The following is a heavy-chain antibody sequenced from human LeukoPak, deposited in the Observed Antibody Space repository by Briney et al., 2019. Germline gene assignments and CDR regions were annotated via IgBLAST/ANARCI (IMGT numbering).Heavy chain of an antibody. CDR1: GYSFTDYY. D-gene: IGHD3-3*01. V-gene: IGHV1-2*02. Sequence: GASVKVSCKTSGYSFTDYYMHWVRQAPGKGLEWMGWINPNSGGTNYAQKFQGRVTMTRDTSISTAYMELSRLRSDDTAVYYCKIWSGYLPLEAFDIRGQGTMVTVSS. CDR2: INPNSGGT. CDR3: KIWSGYLPLEAFDI. J-gene: IGHJ3*02.